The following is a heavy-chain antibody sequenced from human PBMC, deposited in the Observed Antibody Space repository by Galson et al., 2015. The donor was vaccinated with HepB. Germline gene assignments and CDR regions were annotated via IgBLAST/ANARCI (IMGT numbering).Heavy chain of an antibody. D-gene: IGHD3-10*01. Sequence: SLRLSCAASGFTFSSYGMHWVRQAPGKGLEWVAVIWYDGSNKYYADSVKGRSTISRDNSKNTLYLQMNSLRAEDTAVYYCARELWFGEADAFDIWGQGTMVTVSS. J-gene: IGHJ3*02. CDR1: GFTFSSYG. CDR3: ARELWFGEADAFDI. CDR2: IWYDGSNK. V-gene: IGHV3-33*08.